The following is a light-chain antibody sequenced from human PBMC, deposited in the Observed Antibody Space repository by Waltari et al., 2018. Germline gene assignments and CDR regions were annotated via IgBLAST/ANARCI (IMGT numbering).Light chain of an antibody. CDR2: DAS. Sequence: EIVLTQSPAILSFSPGERATLSCRASQSVGTYLAWYQQPPGQSPRLFIYDASYRATGIPGRFSGSGSETDFTLTISSLQPEDFAVYYCQQRRSWPLTFGGGTRVQI. V-gene: IGKV3-11*01. CDR1: QSVGTY. J-gene: IGKJ4*01. CDR3: QQRRSWPLT.